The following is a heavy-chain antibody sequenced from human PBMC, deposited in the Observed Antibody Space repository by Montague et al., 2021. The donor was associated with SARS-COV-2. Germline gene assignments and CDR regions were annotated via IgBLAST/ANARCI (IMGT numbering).Heavy chain of an antibody. D-gene: IGHD3-9*01. J-gene: IGHJ6*03. CDR3: AGDSRTDFDWLFPDSGSYYYYMDV. Sequence: SETLSLTCTVSGGSISSYYWSWIRQPPGKGLEWIGYIYYSGSTNYNPSLKSRVTISVDTSKNQFSLKLSSVTAADTAVYYCAGDSRTDFDWLFPDSGSYYYYMDVGGKGTTVTVSS. CDR1: GGSISSYY. CDR2: IYYSGST. V-gene: IGHV4-59*01.